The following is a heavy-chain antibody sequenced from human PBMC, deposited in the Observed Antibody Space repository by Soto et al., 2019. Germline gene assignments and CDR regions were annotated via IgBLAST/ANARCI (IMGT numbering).Heavy chain of an antibody. CDR3: ARGPGSHYYDSSGYYDY. CDR1: GGSFSGYY. D-gene: IGHD3-22*01. J-gene: IGHJ4*02. V-gene: IGHV4-34*01. Sequence: FLTCAVYGGSFSGYYWSWIRQPPGKGLEWIGEINHSGSTNYNPSLKSRVTISVDTSKNQFSLKLSSVTAADTAVYYCARGPGSHYYDSSGYYDYWGQGTLVTVSS. CDR2: INHSGST.